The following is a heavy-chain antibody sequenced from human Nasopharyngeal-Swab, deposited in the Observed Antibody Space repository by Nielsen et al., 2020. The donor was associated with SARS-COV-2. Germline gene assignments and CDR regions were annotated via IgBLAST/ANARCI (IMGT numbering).Heavy chain of an antibody. V-gene: IGHV1-2*04. J-gene: IGHJ6*03. Sequence: ASVKVSCKASGYTFTGYYMHWVRQAPGQGLEWMGWINPNSGGTNYAQKFQGWVTMTRDTSISTAYMELSRLRSDDTAVYYCARGSSGGGATSCLYYYYMDGWGKGTTVTVSS. CDR3: ARGSSGGGATSCLYYYYMDG. CDR2: INPNSGGT. CDR1: GYTFTGYY. D-gene: IGHD1-26*01.